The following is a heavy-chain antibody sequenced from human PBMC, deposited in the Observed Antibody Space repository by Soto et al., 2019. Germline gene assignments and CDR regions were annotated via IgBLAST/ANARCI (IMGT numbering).Heavy chain of an antibody. CDR2: IIPIFGTA. D-gene: IGHD4-4*01. CDR1: GGTFSSYA. V-gene: IGHV1-69*12. Sequence: QVQLVQSGAEVKKPGSSVKVSCKASGGTFSSYAISWVRQAPGQGLEWMGGIIPIFGTANYAQKFQGRVTIPADESTSTAYMELSSLRSEDTAVYYCARYTVTGRSGYYYYGMDVWGQGTTVTVSS. CDR3: ARYTVTGRSGYYYYGMDV. J-gene: IGHJ6*02.